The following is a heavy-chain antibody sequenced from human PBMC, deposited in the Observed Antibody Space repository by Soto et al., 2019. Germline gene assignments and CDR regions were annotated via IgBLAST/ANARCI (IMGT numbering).Heavy chain of an antibody. CDR3: ARSPRSSPYFDY. V-gene: IGHV5-51*01. Sequence: VDPLPSSCIFSGYPLSTFWIAWVRPLPGKGLEWMGIIYPGDHETRYSPSFHGKVTISADKSINTAYLQWSSLEASDSAFYYCARSPRSSPYFDYWGQGALVNVSA. CDR1: GYPLSTFW. CDR2: IYPGDHET. J-gene: IGHJ4*02. D-gene: IGHD6-13*01.